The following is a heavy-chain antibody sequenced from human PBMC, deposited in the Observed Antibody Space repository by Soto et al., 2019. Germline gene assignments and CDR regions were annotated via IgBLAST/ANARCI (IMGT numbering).Heavy chain of an antibody. V-gene: IGHV3-49*03. J-gene: IGHJ4*02. CDR2: IRSKAYSGTA. CDR3: SRDRYGINMIRGVADY. CDR1: GFTFGDYA. D-gene: IGHD3-10*01. Sequence: GGSLRLSCTGSGFTFGDYAMSWFRQAPGKGLEWVGFIRSKAYSGTAEYAASVKGRFTMSRDDSKNIAYLQMNSLKTEDTAVYYCSRDRYGINMIRGVADYWGQGTLVTVSS.